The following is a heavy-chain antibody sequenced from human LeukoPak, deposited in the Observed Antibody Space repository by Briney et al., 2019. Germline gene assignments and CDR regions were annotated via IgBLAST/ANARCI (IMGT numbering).Heavy chain of an antibody. Sequence: SETLSFTCTVSGGSINNYYWSWIRQPPGKGLEWIGFISDSGSTNYNPSLKSRVTISADTSNNQFSLRLRSVTAADTAVYYCAREITLTGYKYGLGFNYWGQGTLVTVSS. CDR3: AREITLTGYKYGLGFNY. J-gene: IGHJ4*02. CDR1: GGSINNYY. V-gene: IGHV4-59*01. D-gene: IGHD5-12*01. CDR2: ISDSGST.